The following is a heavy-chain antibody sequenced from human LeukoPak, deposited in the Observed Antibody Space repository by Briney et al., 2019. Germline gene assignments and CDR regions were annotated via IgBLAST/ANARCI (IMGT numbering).Heavy chain of an antibody. CDR3: ARGRKTAGYSSSWYYYYGMDV. Sequence: SETLSLTCAVYGGSFSGYYWSWIRQPPGKGLEWIGEINHSGSTNYNPSLKSRVTISVDTSKNQFSLKLSSLTAADTAVYYCARGRKTAGYSSSWYYYYGMDVWGQGTTVTVSS. CDR2: INHSGST. CDR1: GGSFSGYY. V-gene: IGHV4-34*01. J-gene: IGHJ6*02. D-gene: IGHD6-13*01.